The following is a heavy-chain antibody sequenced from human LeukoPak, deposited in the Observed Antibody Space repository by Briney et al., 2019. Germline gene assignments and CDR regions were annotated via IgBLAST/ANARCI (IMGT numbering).Heavy chain of an antibody. CDR3: ARAFPSDIGTMIVVVRMADY. D-gene: IGHD3-22*01. J-gene: IGHJ4*02. CDR1: GYTFTGYG. Sequence: ASVKVSCKASGYTFTGYGISWVRQAPGQGLEWMGWISAYNGNTNYAQKLQGRVTMTTDTSTSTAYMELRSLRSDDTAVYYCARAFPSDIGTMIVVVRMADYWGQGTLVTVSS. CDR2: ISAYNGNT. V-gene: IGHV1-18*01.